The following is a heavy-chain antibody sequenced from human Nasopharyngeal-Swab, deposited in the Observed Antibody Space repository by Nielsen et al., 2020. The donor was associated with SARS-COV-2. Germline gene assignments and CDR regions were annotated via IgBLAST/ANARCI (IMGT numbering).Heavy chain of an antibody. CDR3: ARDLGGYYGD. J-gene: IGHJ4*02. D-gene: IGHD3-22*01. Sequence: GESLKISCAASGFTFSSYAMHWVRQAPGKGLEWVAVISYDGSYKYYADSVKGRFTISRDNSKNTLYLQMNSLRAEDTAVYYCARDLGGYYGDWGQGTLVTVSS. CDR1: GFTFSSYA. V-gene: IGHV3-30-3*01. CDR2: ISYDGSYK.